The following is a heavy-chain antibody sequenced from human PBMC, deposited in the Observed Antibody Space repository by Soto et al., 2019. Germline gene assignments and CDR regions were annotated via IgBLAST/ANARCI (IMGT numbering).Heavy chain of an antibody. CDR2: IYWNDDK. CDR3: AHSNEDIVVVPAPYFDY. V-gene: IGHV2-5*01. CDR1: GFSLSTSGVG. D-gene: IGHD2-2*01. Sequence: SGPTLVNPTQTLTLTCTFSGFSLSTSGVGVGWIRQPPGKALEWLALIYWNDDKRYSPSLKSRLTITKDTSKNQVVLTMTNMDPVDTATYYCAHSNEDIVVVPAPYFDYWGQGTLVTVSS. J-gene: IGHJ4*02.